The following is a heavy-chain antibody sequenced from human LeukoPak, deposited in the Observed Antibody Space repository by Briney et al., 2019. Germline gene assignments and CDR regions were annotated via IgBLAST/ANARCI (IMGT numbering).Heavy chain of an antibody. V-gene: IGHV1-69*13. J-gene: IGHJ4*02. CDR2: IIPIFGTA. CDR3: ARRGPYCSSTCCYQLDY. CDR1: GGTFSSYA. Sequence: SVRVSCKASGGTFSSYAISWVRQAPGQGLEWVGGIIPIFGTANYAQKFQGRVTITADESTSTAYMELSSLRSEDTAVYYCARRGPYCSSTCCYQLDYWGQGTLVTVSS. D-gene: IGHD2-2*01.